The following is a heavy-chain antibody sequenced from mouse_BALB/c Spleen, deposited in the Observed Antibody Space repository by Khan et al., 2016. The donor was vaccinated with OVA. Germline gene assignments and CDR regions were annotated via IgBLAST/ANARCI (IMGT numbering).Heavy chain of an antibody. Sequence: MQLEESGPSLVKPSQTLSLTCSVTGDSITSGCWNWIRKFPGNKLEYMGYISYSGSTYYNPSLKSRISITRDTSKNQYYLQLNSVTTEDTATYYCARGGAMDYWGQGTSVTVSS. J-gene: IGHJ4*01. V-gene: IGHV3-8*02. CDR2: ISYSGST. CDR3: ARGGAMDY. CDR1: GDSITSGC.